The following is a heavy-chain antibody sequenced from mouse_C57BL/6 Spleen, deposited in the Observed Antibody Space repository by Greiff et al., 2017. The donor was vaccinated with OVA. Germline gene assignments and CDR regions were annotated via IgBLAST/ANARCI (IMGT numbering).Heavy chain of an antibody. D-gene: IGHD1-1*01. J-gene: IGHJ3*01. CDR1: GYTFTSYW. CDR2: INPSNGGT. CDR3: ASGLLLRFAY. V-gene: IGHV1-53*01. Sequence: QVQLQQPGTELVKPGASVKLSCKASGYTFTSYWMNWVKQRPGQGLEWIGNINPSNGGTNYNEKFKSKATLTVDKSSSPAYMQLSSLPSEIPAVYECASGLLLRFAYWGQGTLVTVSA.